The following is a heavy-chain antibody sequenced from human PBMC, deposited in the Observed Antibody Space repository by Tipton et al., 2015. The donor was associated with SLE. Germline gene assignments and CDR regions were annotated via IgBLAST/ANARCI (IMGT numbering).Heavy chain of an antibody. CDR3: AGEEYDFWRGQAYFDY. D-gene: IGHD3-3*01. CDR2: IYYSGST. V-gene: IGHV4-59*01. CDR1: GVSISSYY. J-gene: IGHJ4*02. Sequence: TLSLTCTVSGVSISSYYWTWIRQPPGKGLEWIGYIYYSGSTNHNPSLKSRVTTSIDTSKNQFSLNLTSVTAADTAVSYCAGEEYDFWRGQAYFDYWGQGILVTVSS.